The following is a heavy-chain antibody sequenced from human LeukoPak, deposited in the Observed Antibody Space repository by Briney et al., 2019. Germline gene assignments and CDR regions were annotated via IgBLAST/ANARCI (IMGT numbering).Heavy chain of an antibody. J-gene: IGHJ5*02. CDR1: GGSISSYY. Sequence: SETLSLTCTVSGGSISSYYWSWIRQPAGKGLDWIGRIYTSGSTNYNPSLKSRVTMSVDTSKNQFSLKLSSVTAADTAVYYCARERLGYSPSTKDWFDPWGQGTLVTVSS. D-gene: IGHD5-12*01. CDR2: IYTSGST. CDR3: ARERLGYSPSTKDWFDP. V-gene: IGHV4-4*07.